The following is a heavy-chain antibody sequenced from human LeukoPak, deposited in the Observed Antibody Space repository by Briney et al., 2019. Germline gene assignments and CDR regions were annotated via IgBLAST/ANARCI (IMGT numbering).Heavy chain of an antibody. CDR1: GFTFSSYS. V-gene: IGHV3-48*04. CDR3: ARGPSSGGFFVGDY. J-gene: IGHJ4*02. Sequence: PGGSLRLSCAASGFTFSSYSMNWVRQAPGKGLEWVSYISSSSSTIYYADSVKGRFTISRDNAKNSLYLQMNSLGVEDTAVYYCARGPSSGGFFVGDYWGQGTLVTVSS. D-gene: IGHD6-19*01. CDR2: ISSSSSTI.